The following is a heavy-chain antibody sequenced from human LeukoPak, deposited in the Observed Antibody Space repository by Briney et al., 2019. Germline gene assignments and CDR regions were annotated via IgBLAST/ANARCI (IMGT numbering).Heavy chain of an antibody. CDR1: GGSISSHY. CDR3: ARDGDGSGVAKY. V-gene: IGHV4-59*11. D-gene: IGHD5-24*01. Sequence: PSETLSLTCSVSGGSISSHYWSWIRQPPGKGLEWIGYIYYSGSTKYNPSLKSRVNISVDTSKNQFSLKLSSVTAADTAVYYCARDGDGSGVAKYWGQGTLVTVSS. J-gene: IGHJ4*02. CDR2: IYYSGST.